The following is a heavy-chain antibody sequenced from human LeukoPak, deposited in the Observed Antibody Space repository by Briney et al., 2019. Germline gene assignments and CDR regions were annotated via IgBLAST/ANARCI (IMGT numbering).Heavy chain of an antibody. CDR3: ARGDSWYGEYFDY. V-gene: IGHV4-59*01. Sequence: SETLSLTCTVSGGSISSYYWSWIRQPPGKGLGWIGYIYYSGSTNYNPSLKSRVTISVDTSKNQFSLKLSSVTAADTAVYYCARGDSWYGEYFDYWGQGTLVTVSS. D-gene: IGHD6-13*01. CDR1: GGSISSYY. CDR2: IYYSGST. J-gene: IGHJ4*02.